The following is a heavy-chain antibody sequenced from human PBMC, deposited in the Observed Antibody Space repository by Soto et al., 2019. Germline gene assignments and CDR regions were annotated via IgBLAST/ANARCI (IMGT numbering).Heavy chain of an antibody. CDR1: GYTFTDYA. CDR3: AKGSRMWTPDY. D-gene: IGHD2-21*01. Sequence: QVQLVQSGAEVKKPGASVKDFCKASGYTFTDYAIHWVRQAPGQRLELMGWIAPGNGNTKYSQNFQGRVTITRDTSATTAYMELSSLRSEDTAVYYCAKGSRMWTPDYWGQGTLVTVSS. J-gene: IGHJ4*02. CDR2: IAPGNGNT. V-gene: IGHV1-3*01.